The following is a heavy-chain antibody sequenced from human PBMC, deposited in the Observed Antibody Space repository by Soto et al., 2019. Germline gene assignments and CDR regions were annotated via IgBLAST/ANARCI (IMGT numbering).Heavy chain of an antibody. CDR3: ARGPFTTGFDP. CDR2: IYSGGTT. D-gene: IGHD1-1*01. J-gene: IGHJ5*02. V-gene: IGHV3-53*01. Sequence: EVQLVESGGGLIQPGGSLRLSCAASGFAVSSNYMSWVRQAPGKGLEWVSIIYSGGTTYYADSVKGRFTISRDICKDTLSLQMNSLRVDDTAMYYCARGPFTTGFDPWGQGTLVTVSS. CDR1: GFAVSSNY.